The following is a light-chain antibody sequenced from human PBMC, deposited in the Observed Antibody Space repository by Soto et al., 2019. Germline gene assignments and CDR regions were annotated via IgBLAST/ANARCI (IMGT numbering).Light chain of an antibody. CDR2: STS. CDR1: SGSVSTSYY. V-gene: IGLV8-61*01. Sequence: VMTQEPSFSVSPGGTVTLTCGLSSGSVSTSYYPSWYQQTPGQAPRTLIYSTSTRSSGVPDRFSGSILGNKAALTITGAQADDESDYYCLLYMGGGLLFGGGTKLTVL. CDR3: LLYMGGGLL. J-gene: IGLJ2*01.